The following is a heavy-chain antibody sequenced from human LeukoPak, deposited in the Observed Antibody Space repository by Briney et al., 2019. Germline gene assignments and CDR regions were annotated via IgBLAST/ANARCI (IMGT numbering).Heavy chain of an antibody. CDR2: IYYSGST. Sequence: PSETLSLTRTVSGGSISSYYWSWIRQPPGKGLEWIGYIYYSGSTNYNPSLKSRVTISVDTSKNQFSLKLSSVTAADTAVYYCARDLGGYCSGGSCYDYFDYWGQGTLVTVSS. J-gene: IGHJ4*02. CDR1: GGSISSYY. D-gene: IGHD2-15*01. CDR3: ARDLGGYCSGGSCYDYFDY. V-gene: IGHV4-59*01.